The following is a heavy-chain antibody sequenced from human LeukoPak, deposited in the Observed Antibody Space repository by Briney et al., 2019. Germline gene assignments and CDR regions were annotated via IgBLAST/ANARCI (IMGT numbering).Heavy chain of an antibody. CDR1: GYSFSSYG. V-gene: IGHV1-18*01. J-gene: IGHJ4*02. CDR3: ARDQTWDSSGWYEDY. D-gene: IGHD6-19*01. CDR2: ISVYNGNT. Sequence: ASVTVSCKASGYSFSSYGISWVRQAPGEGLEWMGWISVYNGNTNYAQKVQGRVTMTTDTSTSTAYMELRSLRSDDTAVYYCARDQTWDSSGWYEDYWGQGTLVTVSS.